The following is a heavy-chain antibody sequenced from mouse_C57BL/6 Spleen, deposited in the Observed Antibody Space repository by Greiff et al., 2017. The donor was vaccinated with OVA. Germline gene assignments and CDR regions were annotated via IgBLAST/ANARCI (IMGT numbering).Heavy chain of an antibody. CDR1: GFTFSSYA. CDR2: ISDGGSYT. J-gene: IGHJ2*01. CDR3: ARETVVYFDY. D-gene: IGHD1-1*01. V-gene: IGHV5-4*01. Sequence: EVKVVESGGGLVKPGGSLKLSCAASGFTFSSYAMSWVRQTPEKRLEWVATISDGGSYTYYPDNVKGRFTISRDNAKNNLYLQMSHLKSEDTAMYYCARETVVYFDYWGQGTTLTVSS.